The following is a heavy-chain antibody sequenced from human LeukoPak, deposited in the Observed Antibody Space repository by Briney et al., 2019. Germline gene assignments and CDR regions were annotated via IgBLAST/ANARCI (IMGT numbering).Heavy chain of an antibody. V-gene: IGHV1-69*05. CDR3: ARDQGGSFDY. CDR1: GYTFSNYY. Sequence: ASVKVSCKASGYTFSNYYVHWVRQAPGQGLEWMGGIIPIFGTANYAQKFQGRVTITTDESTSTAYMELSSLRSEDTAVYYCARDQGGSFDYWGQGTLVTVSS. J-gene: IGHJ4*02. CDR2: IIPIFGTA. D-gene: IGHD3-16*01.